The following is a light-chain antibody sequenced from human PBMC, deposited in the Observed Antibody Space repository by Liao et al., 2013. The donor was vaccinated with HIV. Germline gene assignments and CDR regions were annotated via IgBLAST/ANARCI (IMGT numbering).Light chain of an antibody. CDR3: QVWDSTGDHPYWV. CDR2: QDT. CDR1: KLGDKY. V-gene: IGLV3-1*01. Sequence: SYELTQPPSMSVSPGQTASITCSGDKLGDKYACWYRQRPGQSPVLVIYQDTKRPSGIPERFSGSKSGNTATLTISKVEAGDEADYYCQVWDSTGDHPYWVFGGGTKLTV. J-gene: IGLJ3*02.